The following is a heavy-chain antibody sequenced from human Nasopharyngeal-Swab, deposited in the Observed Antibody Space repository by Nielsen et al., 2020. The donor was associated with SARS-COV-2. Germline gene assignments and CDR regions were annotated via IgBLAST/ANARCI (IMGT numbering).Heavy chain of an antibody. CDR2: MHPNSGNT. CDR3: ARGGYCSSTSCSYYYYGMDV. CDR1: GYTFTSYD. V-gene: IGHV1-8*01. J-gene: IGHJ6*02. Sequence: ASVKVSCKASGYTFTSYDINWVRQASGQGLEWMGWMHPNSGNTGYAQKFQGRVTMTRSTSISTAYMELSSLRSEGTAVYYCARGGYCSSTSCSYYYYGMDVWGQGTTVIVS. D-gene: IGHD2-2*01.